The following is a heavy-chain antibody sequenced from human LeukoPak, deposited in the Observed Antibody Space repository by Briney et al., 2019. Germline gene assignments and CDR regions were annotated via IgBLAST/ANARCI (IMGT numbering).Heavy chain of an antibody. V-gene: IGHV4-34*01. CDR1: GGSFSGYY. Sequence: SETLSLTCAVYGGSFSGYYWSWIRQPPGKGLEWIGSIYYSGSTYYNPSLKSRVTISVDTSKNQFSLKLSSVTAADTAVYYCARVSDDFDAFDIWGQGTMVTVSS. CDR2: IYYSGST. CDR3: ARVSDDFDAFDI. J-gene: IGHJ3*02. D-gene: IGHD3/OR15-3a*01.